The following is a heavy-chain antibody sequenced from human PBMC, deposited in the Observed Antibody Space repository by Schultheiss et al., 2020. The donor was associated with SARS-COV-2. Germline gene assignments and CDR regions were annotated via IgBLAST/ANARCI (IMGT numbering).Heavy chain of an antibody. D-gene: IGHD4-23*01. CDR2: IYYSGST. J-gene: IGHJ4*02. CDR3: AREGADYGGNSHDY. Sequence: SQTLSLTCTVSGGSISSGGYYWSWIRQHPGKGLEWIGYIYYSGSTYYNPSLKSRVTISIDTSKKQFSLNLSSVTAADTAVYYCAREGADYGGNSHDYWGQGTLVTVSS. V-gene: IGHV4-31*03. CDR1: GGSISSGGYY.